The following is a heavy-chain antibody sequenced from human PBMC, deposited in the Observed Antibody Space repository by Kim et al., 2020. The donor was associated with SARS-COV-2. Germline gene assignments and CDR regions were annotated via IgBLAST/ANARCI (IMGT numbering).Heavy chain of an antibody. D-gene: IGHD6-13*01. J-gene: IGHJ4*02. V-gene: IGHV4-59*09. Sequence: NPPLTGRVPIPVDTSKNQFSLKLSSVTAADTAVYYCARGREGYITSWYLDYWGQGTLVTVSS. CDR3: ARGREGYITSWYLDY.